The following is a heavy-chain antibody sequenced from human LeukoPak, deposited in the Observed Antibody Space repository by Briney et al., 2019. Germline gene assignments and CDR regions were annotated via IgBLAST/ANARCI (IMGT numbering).Heavy chain of an antibody. CDR1: GGSISNYY. CDR3: ARGSRGAYYYGSGSYGTGRYYYYYMDV. V-gene: IGHV4-59*01. J-gene: IGHJ6*03. Sequence: PSETLSLTCTVSGGSISNYYWSWIRQPPGKGLEWIGYIFYTGSTNYNSSLRSRVTISVDTSKNQFSLKLSSVTAADTAVYYCARGSRGAYYYGSGSYGTGRYYYYYMDVWGKGTTVTISS. CDR2: IFYTGST. D-gene: IGHD3-10*01.